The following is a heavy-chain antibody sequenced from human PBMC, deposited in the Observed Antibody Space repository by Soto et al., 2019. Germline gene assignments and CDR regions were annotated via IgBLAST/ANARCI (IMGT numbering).Heavy chain of an antibody. Sequence: EVQLVETGGGLIQPGGSLRLSCAASGFTVSSNYMSWVRQAPGKGLEWVSVIYSGGSTYYADSVKGRFTISRDNSKNTLYLQMNSLRAEDTAVYYCARDSGAARPGGVFYYYYGMDVWGQGTTVTVSS. J-gene: IGHJ6*02. CDR1: GFTVSSNY. CDR3: ARDSGAARPGGVFYYYYGMDV. V-gene: IGHV3-53*02. CDR2: IYSGGST. D-gene: IGHD6-6*01.